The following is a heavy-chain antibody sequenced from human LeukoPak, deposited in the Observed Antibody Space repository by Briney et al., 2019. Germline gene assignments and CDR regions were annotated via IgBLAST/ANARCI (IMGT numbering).Heavy chain of an antibody. V-gene: IGHV4-31*03. CDR2: VCHDGGT. Sequence: PSETLSLTCTVSGGPISSGAYCWSWIRQHPGKGLEWIGYVCHDGGTSYNPSLKSRVTVAIDTSKNQFSLKLNSVTAADTAVFYCAKEGRDSGGYNGWFEPWGQGTLVTVSS. J-gene: IGHJ5*02. CDR3: AKEGRDSGGYNGWFEP. D-gene: IGHD2-15*01. CDR1: GGPISSGAYC.